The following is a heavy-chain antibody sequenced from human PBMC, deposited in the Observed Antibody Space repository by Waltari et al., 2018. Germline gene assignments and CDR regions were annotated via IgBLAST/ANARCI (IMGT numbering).Heavy chain of an antibody. J-gene: IGHJ4*02. V-gene: IGHV4-39*01. CDR3: ARRFSNSTNWDFDY. CDR1: GGSINRRSYY. CDR2: IFDSGTP. D-gene: IGHD2-2*01. Sequence: QLQLQESGPGLVKPSETLSLTCTVSGGSINRRSYYWGWIRQPPGKGLEWIGSIFDSGTPYYSPSLRGRVTISIDTSKEQFSLKLSSVTAADTAVYYCARRFSNSTNWDFDYWGQGTLVTVSS.